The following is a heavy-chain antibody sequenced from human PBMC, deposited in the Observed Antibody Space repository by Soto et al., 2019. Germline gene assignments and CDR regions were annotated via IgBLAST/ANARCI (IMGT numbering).Heavy chain of an antibody. J-gene: IGHJ6*02. CDR3: ARAYYYDSSGYSEYYGMDV. V-gene: IGHV6-1*01. CDR2: TYYRSKWYN. D-gene: IGHD3-22*01. CDR1: GDSVSSNSAA. Sequence: PSQTLSLTCAISGDSVSSNSAAWNWIRQSPSRGLEWLGRTYYRSKWYNDYAVSVKSRITINPDTSKNQFSLQLNSVTPEDTAVYYCARAYYYDSSGYSEYYGMDVWGQGTTVTV.